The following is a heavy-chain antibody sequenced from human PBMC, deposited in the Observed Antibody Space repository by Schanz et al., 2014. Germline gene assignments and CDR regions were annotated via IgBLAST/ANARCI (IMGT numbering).Heavy chain of an antibody. D-gene: IGHD5-12*01. CDR2: ISGTTTYT. Sequence: VQLLESGGGLVQPGGSLRLSCAASGFTFSDYYMSWIRQAPGKGLEWVSYISGTTTYTNYADSVKGRFTISRDNSKNPLYLQMNSLRTEDTAVYYCASPSGYSDYGTYFDFWGQGTLVTVSS. CDR3: ASPSGYSDYGTYFDF. CDR1: GFTFSDYY. J-gene: IGHJ4*02. V-gene: IGHV3-11*03.